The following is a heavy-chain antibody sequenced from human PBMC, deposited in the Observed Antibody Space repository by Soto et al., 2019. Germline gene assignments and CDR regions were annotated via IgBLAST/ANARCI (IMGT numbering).Heavy chain of an antibody. J-gene: IGHJ5*02. Sequence: PGGSLRLSCTASGFAFSSYAMSWVRQAPGKGLEWVSAISGSGGSTYYTDSVKGRFTISRDNSKNTLYLQMNSLRAEDTAVYYCAKDRAGAVHNWFDPWGQGTLVTVSS. D-gene: IGHD6-19*01. CDR1: GFAFSSYA. CDR3: AKDRAGAVHNWFDP. CDR2: ISGSGGST. V-gene: IGHV3-23*01.